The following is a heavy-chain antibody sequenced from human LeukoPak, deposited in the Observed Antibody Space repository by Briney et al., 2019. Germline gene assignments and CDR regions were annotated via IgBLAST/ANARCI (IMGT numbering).Heavy chain of an antibody. Sequence: SETLSLTCAVYGGSFSGYYWSWIRQPPGKGLEWIGEINHSGSTNYNPSLKSRVTISVDTSKNQFSLNLSSVTAADTAVYYYARWGSGWHYFDYWGQGTLVTVSS. V-gene: IGHV4-34*01. J-gene: IGHJ4*02. CDR3: ARWGSGWHYFDY. CDR2: INHSGST. CDR1: GGSFSGYY. D-gene: IGHD6-19*01.